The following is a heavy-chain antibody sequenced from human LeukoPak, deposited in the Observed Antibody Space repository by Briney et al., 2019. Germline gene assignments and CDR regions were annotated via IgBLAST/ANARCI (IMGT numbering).Heavy chain of an antibody. D-gene: IGHD3-16*01. CDR3: ARGGDRLHPRMHYYYGMDV. J-gene: IGHJ6*02. Sequence: SETLSLTCAVYGGSFSGYYWSWIRQPPGKGLEWIGYIYYSGSTNYNPSLKSRVTISVDTSKNQFSLKLSSVTAADTAVYYCARGGDRLHPRMHYYYGMDVWGQGTTVTVSS. CDR2: IYYSGST. CDR1: GGSFSGYY. V-gene: IGHV4-59*01.